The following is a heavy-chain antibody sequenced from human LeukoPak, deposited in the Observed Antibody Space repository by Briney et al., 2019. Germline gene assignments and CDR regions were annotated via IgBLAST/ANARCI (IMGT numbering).Heavy chain of an antibody. CDR3: ARHYDTSGYYYFDY. CDR2: IRYDGSNK. V-gene: IGHV3-30*02. CDR1: GFTFSSYG. J-gene: IGHJ4*02. Sequence: GGSLRLSCAASGFTFSSYGMHWVRQAPGKGLEWVAFIRYDGSNKYYADSVKGRFTISRDNSKNTLYLQMSSLRAEDTAVFYCARHYDTSGYYYFDYWGQGTLVTVSS. D-gene: IGHD3-22*01.